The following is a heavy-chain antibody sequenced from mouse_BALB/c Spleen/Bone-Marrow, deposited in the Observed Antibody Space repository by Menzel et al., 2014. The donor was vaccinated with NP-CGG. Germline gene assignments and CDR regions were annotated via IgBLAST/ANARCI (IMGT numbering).Heavy chain of an antibody. J-gene: IGHJ3*01. Sequence: EVQLHQSGAELVKPGATVKLSCTASGFNIKDTYMHWVKQRPEQGLEWIGRIDPANGNTKYDPKFQGKATITADTSSNTAYLQLSSLTSEDTAVYYCAMYYYGSSLFAYWGQGTLVTVSA. CDR3: AMYYYGSSLFAY. CDR1: GFNIKDTY. V-gene: IGHV14-3*02. CDR2: IDPANGNT. D-gene: IGHD1-1*01.